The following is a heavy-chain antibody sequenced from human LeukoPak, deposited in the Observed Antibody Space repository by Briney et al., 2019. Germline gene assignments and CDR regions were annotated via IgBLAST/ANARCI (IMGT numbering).Heavy chain of an antibody. V-gene: IGHV3-21*01. D-gene: IGHD6-13*01. J-gene: IGHJ3*02. Sequence: GGSLRLSCAASGFTFSSYSMNWVRQAPGKGLEWVSSISSSSSYIYYADSVKGRFTISRDNAKNSLYLQMNSLRAEDTAVYYCARSRGGSSWSVIWGQGTMVTGAS. CDR2: ISSSSSYI. CDR3: ARSRGGSSWSVI. CDR1: GFTFSSYS.